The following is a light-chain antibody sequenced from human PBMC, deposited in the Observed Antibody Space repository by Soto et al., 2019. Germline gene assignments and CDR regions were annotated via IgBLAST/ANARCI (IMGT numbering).Light chain of an antibody. CDR2: EVN. J-gene: IGLJ2*01. CDR1: SNDVGGYVY. Sequence: QSALTQPPSASGSPGQSVTISCTGTSNDVGGYVYVSWYQQYPGKAPKLMIYEVNKRASGVPDRFSGSKSGNTASLTVSGRQAEDEADYYCSSYAGTNSDVVFGGGTKVTVL. V-gene: IGLV2-8*01. CDR3: SSYAGTNSDVV.